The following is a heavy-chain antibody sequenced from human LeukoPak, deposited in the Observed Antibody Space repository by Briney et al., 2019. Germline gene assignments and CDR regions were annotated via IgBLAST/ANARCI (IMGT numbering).Heavy chain of an antibody. J-gene: IGHJ5*02. CDR1: GFTFRRNA. V-gene: IGHV3-23*01. CDR2: ISGGGGIT. D-gene: IGHD2-2*02. CDR3: AKDPIVVVPAAIENWFDP. Sequence: GGSLRLSCAASGFTFRRNAMSWVRQAPGKGLEWVSGISGGGGITYYADSVRGRFTISRDNSKNTLQLQMNSLRAEDTAVYYCAKDPIVVVPAAIENWFDPWGQGTLVTVSS.